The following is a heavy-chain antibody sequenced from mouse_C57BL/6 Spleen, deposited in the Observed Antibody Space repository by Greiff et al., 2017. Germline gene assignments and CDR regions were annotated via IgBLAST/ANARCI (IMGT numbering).Heavy chain of an antibody. CDR3: ARSGTAQATHYFDY. CDR1: GYTFTSYG. D-gene: IGHD3-2*02. CDR2: IYPRSGNT. J-gene: IGHJ2*01. V-gene: IGHV1-81*01. Sequence: VQLQESGAELARPGASVKLSCKASGYTFTSYGISWVKQRTGQGLEWIGEIYPRSGNTYYNEKFKGKATLTADKSSSTAYMELRSLTSEDSAVYFCARSGTAQATHYFDYWGQGTTLTVSS.